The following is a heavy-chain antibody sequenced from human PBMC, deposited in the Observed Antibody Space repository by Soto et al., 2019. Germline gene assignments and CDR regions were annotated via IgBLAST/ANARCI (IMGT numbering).Heavy chain of an antibody. CDR2: ISGSGGTT. Sequence: GGSLRLSCAASGFTFSNYAMSWVRQAPGKGLEWVSAISGSGGTTYYADSVKGRFIISRDNSKNTLYLQMNSLSAEDTAKYYCAKDGYCSNTNCYASYFDCWGQGTLVTVSS. V-gene: IGHV3-23*01. CDR1: GFTFSNYA. J-gene: IGHJ4*02. CDR3: AKDGYCSNTNCYASYFDC. D-gene: IGHD2-2*03.